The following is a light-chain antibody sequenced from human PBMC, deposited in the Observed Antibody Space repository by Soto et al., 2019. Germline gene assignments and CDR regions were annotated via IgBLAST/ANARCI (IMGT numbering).Light chain of an antibody. V-gene: IGKV3-20*01. CDR3: QRYGTSPRT. CDR2: GAS. Sequence: EIVLTQSPGTLSLSPGERATLSCRASQSVTSNYLAWYQQKPGQAPRLLIYGASSRATGIPDRFSGSGSGTDFPLTISRLETEDGAVYYCQRYGTSPRTFGQGTKVEIK. J-gene: IGKJ1*01. CDR1: QSVTSNY.